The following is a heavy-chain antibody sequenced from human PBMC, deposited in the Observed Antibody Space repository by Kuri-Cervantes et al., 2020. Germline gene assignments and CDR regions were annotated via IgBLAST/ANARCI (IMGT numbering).Heavy chain of an antibody. CDR2: ISWNSGSI. D-gene: IGHD2-2*01. CDR3: ARGKRIVVVPAASRGSYYYYMDV. Sequence: SLKISCAASGFTFDDYAMHWVRQAPGKGLEWVSGISWNSGSIGYADSVKGRFTISRDNAKNSLYLQMNSLRAEDTAVYYCARGKRIVVVPAASRGSYYYYMDVWGKGTTVTVSS. J-gene: IGHJ6*03. CDR1: GFTFDDYA. V-gene: IGHV3-9*01.